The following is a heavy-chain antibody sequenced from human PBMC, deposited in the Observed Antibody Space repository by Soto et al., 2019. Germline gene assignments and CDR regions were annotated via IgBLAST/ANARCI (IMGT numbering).Heavy chain of an antibody. D-gene: IGHD3-22*01. Sequence: ASVKVSCKASGYTFTSYYMHWVRQAPGQGLEWMGIINPSGGSTSYAQKFQGRVTMTRDTSTSTVYMELSSLRSEDTAVYYCARDRARITMIVATTVNSYYYGMHVRVQAPTLTVSS. CDR2: INPSGGST. V-gene: IGHV1-46*01. CDR3: ARDRARITMIVATTVNSYYYGMHV. J-gene: IGHJ6*02. CDR1: GYTFTSYY.